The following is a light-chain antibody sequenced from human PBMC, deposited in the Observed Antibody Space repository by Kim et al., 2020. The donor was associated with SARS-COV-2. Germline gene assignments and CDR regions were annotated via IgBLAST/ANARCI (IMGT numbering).Light chain of an antibody. J-gene: IGLJ2*01. Sequence: GKTVRITCQGDSLRSYYASWYQQKPGQAPVLVIYGKNSRPSGIPDRFSGSSSGNTASLTITGAQAEDEADYYCNSRDSSGNHPVVFGGGTQLTVL. CDR3: NSRDSSGNHPVV. CDR2: GKN. CDR1: SLRSYY. V-gene: IGLV3-19*01.